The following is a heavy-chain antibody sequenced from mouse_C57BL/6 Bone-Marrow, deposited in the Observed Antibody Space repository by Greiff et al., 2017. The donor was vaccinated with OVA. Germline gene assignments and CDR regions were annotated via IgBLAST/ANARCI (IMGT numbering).Heavy chain of an antibody. D-gene: IGHD6-5*01. CDR1: GYTFTSYW. CDR2: IDPYDSYT. J-gene: IGHJ4*01. V-gene: IGHV1-50*01. Sequence: VQLQQPGAELVKPGASVKLSCKASGYTFTSYWLQWVKQRPGQGLEWIGEIDPYDSYTNYNQKFKGKATLTVDTSSSTAYMQSSSLTSEDSAVYYCAAYTHDAMDYWGQGTSVTVSS. CDR3: AAYTHDAMDY.